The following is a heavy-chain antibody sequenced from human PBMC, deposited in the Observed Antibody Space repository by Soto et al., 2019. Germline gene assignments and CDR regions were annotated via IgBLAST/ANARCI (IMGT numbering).Heavy chain of an antibody. V-gene: IGHV3-33*01. CDR2: IWYDGSNK. CDR3: AREVVVVPAAPVVNSWFDP. J-gene: IGHJ5*02. Sequence: GGSLRPSCAASGFTFSSYGMHWVRQAPGKGLEWVAVIWYDGSNKYYADSVKGRFTISRDNSKNTLYLQMNSLRAEDTAVYYCAREVVVVPAAPVVNSWFDPWGQGTLVTVSS. CDR1: GFTFSSYG. D-gene: IGHD2-2*01.